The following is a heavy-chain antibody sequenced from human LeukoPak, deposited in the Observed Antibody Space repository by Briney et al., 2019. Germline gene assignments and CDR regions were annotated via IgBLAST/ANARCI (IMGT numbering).Heavy chain of an antibody. Sequence: SETLSLTCTVSGYSISSGYYWGWIRQPPGKGLEWIGNIYHSGSTYYNPSLKSRVTISVDTSKDQFSLKLTSVTATDTAVYYCARSRRSWSTFDYWGQGTLVTVSS. CDR2: IYHSGST. D-gene: IGHD6-13*01. CDR3: ARSRRSWSTFDY. CDR1: GYSISSGYY. V-gene: IGHV4-38-2*02. J-gene: IGHJ4*02.